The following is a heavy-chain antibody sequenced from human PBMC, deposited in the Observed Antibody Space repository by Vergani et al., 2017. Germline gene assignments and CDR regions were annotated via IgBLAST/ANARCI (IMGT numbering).Heavy chain of an antibody. V-gene: IGHV3-23*01. CDR1: GFTFSSYA. CDR3: AKDNTVTGYNWNYA. D-gene: IGHD2-15*01. CDR2: ISGSGGST. J-gene: IGHJ5*02. Sequence: EVQLLESGGGLVQPGGSLRLSCAASGFTFSSYAMSWVRQAPGKGLEWVSAISGSGGSTYYADSVKGRFTISRDNSKKTLYLQMNSLRAEDKAVYYCAKDNTVTGYNWNYAWGQGTLVTVSS.